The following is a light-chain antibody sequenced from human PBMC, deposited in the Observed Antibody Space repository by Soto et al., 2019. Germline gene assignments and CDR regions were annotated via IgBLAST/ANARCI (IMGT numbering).Light chain of an antibody. Sequence: EIVMTQSPATLSVSPGGRATLSCRASQSISDTLAWYQQKPGQAPRLLIYGASSRATGIPDRFSGSGSGTEFTLTISRLEPEDFAVYYCQQYGSSSWTFGQGTKVDIK. CDR1: QSISDT. CDR2: GAS. J-gene: IGKJ1*01. V-gene: IGKV3-20*01. CDR3: QQYGSSSWT.